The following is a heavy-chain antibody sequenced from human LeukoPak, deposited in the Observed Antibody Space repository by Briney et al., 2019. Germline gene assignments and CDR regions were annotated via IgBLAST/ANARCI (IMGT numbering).Heavy chain of an antibody. J-gene: IGHJ3*02. CDR2: IYYSGST. CDR3: ARTCPEAYCGSDSPPRNAFDI. Sequence: SETLSLTCTVSGDSISSYYWSWIRQPPGKGLEWIGYIYYSGSTNYNPSLKSRVAISVDTSKNQFSLKLTSVTAADTAVYYCARTCPEAYCGSDSPPRNAFDIWGQGTMVTVSS. D-gene: IGHD2-21*02. CDR1: GDSISSYY. V-gene: IGHV4-59*01.